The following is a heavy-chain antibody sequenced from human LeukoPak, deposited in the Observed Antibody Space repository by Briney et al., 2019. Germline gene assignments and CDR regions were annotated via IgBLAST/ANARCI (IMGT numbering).Heavy chain of an antibody. Sequence: GGSLRLSCAASGFSFSNYAMSWVRQAPGKGLEWVSAISGNGGGTYYADSVKGRFTISRDNSKNTLYLQMKSLRAEDTAVYYCAKGTKVIVVDNYFDYWGQGTLVTVSS. CDR1: GFSFSNYA. J-gene: IGHJ4*02. CDR3: AKGTKVIVVDNYFDY. V-gene: IGHV3-23*01. D-gene: IGHD3-22*01. CDR2: ISGNGGGT.